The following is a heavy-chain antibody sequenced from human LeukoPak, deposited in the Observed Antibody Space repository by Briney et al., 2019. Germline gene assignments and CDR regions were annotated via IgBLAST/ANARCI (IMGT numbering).Heavy chain of an antibody. CDR1: GGSISSNYY. V-gene: IGHV4-39*01. D-gene: IGHD1-26*01. CDR2: IYSSGST. CDR3: AKSGGYGLIDY. Sequence: SETLSLTCIVSGGSISSNYYWGWIRQPPGKGLEWIGSIYSSGSTYCNASLQSRVTISIETSKNQISLRLNSVTAADTAMYYCAKSGGYGLIDYWGQGTLVTVSS. J-gene: IGHJ4*02.